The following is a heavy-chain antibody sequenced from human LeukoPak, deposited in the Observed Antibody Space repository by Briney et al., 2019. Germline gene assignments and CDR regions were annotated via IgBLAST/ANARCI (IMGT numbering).Heavy chain of an antibody. CDR3: ARNVGWYSHDS. Sequence: SETLSLTCTVSGDSLSSHYWSWIRQPPGKGLEWIGYIYGSGGTHYDPSLRSRVTISEDTSKNQFSLKLTSVTAADTAVYYCARNVGWYSHDSWGQGTLVTVSS. CDR2: IYGSGGT. D-gene: IGHD6-19*01. J-gene: IGHJ4*02. V-gene: IGHV4-59*08. CDR1: GDSLSSHY.